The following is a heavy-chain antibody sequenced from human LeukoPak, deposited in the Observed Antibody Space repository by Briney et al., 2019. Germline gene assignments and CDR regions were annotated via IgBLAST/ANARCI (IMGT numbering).Heavy chain of an antibody. V-gene: IGHV1-69*04. CDR1: GGTFSSYA. J-gene: IGHJ5*02. CDR3: ARSGIADYYDSTYNWSDP. Sequence: SVKVSCKASGGTFSSYAISWVRQAPGQGLEWMGRIIPILGIANYAQKFQGRVTITADKSTSTAYMELSSLRSEDTAVYYCARSGIADYYDSTYNWSDPWGQGTLVTVSS. CDR2: IIPILGIA. D-gene: IGHD3-22*01.